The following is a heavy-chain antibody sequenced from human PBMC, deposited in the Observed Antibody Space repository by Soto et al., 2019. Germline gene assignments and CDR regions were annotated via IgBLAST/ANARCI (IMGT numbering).Heavy chain of an antibody. V-gene: IGHV4-30-2*01. Sequence: TLSLTCAVSGGYISGGDYSCSCIRPPPGKGLECLGFIYNSGSTYYHSPLKSLVTTSVEWYNHYCFLNLTSVTAADTAVYYGASHRKFFEQWGQGTKVTVSS. CDR1: GGYISGGDYS. J-gene: IGHJ3*01. CDR2: IYNSGST. D-gene: IGHD3-3*01. CDR3: ASHRKFFEQ.